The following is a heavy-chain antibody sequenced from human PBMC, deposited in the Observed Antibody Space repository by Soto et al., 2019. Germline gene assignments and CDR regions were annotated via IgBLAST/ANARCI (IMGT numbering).Heavy chain of an antibody. CDR1: GASITFGGYS. D-gene: IGHD1-26*01. CDR2: INHLETT. V-gene: IGHV4-30-2*01. J-gene: IGHJ4*02. CDR3: ARGGGSDTFDY. Sequence: SETLSLTCTVSGASITFGGYSWSWIRQTPGKGLEWIGYINHLETTFYNPSFESRLTLSIDRAKNQFSLKLHSMSAADRAVYFCARGGGSDTFDYWGQGILVTVSS.